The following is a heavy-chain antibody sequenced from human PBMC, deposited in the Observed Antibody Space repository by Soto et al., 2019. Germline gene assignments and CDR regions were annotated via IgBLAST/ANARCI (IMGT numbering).Heavy chain of an antibody. V-gene: IGHV1-69*01. CDR3: ARGYYDSSGYYVYYYYGMDV. J-gene: IGHJ6*02. D-gene: IGHD3-22*01. CDR2: IIPIFGTA. CDR1: GGTFSSYA. Sequence: QVQLVQSGAEVKKPGSSVKVSCKASGGTFSSYAISWVRQAPGQGLEWMGGIIPIFGTANYAQKFQGRVTITADESTSTAYMELSSLRSEDTAVYYCARGYYDSSGYYVYYYYGMDVWGQGTTVTVSS.